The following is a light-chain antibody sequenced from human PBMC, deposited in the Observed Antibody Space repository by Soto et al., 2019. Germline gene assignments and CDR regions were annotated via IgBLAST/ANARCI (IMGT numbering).Light chain of an antibody. CDR1: QSIGRY. CDR3: QQSYSTPYA. CDR2: AAS. V-gene: IGKV1-39*01. Sequence: DIQMTQSPSSLSASVGDRVTITCRASQSIGRYLNWYQQRPGKAPKILIYAASSLQTGVPLRFSGSRSGTDFTLTISSLQPEDFATYFCQQSYSTPYAFGQGTKLEIK. J-gene: IGKJ2*01.